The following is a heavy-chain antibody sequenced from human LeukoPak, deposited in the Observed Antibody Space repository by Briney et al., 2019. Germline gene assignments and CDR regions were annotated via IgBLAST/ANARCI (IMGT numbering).Heavy chain of an antibody. V-gene: IGHV3-23*01. Sequence: PGGSLRLSCAASGFTFSSYAMSWVRQAPGKGLEWVSAISGSGGSTYYADSVKGRFTISRDNSKNTLYLQMNSLRAEDTAAYYCAKGREVRYCSGGSCFDFDYWGQGTLVTVSS. CDR3: AKGREVRYCSGGSCFDFDY. D-gene: IGHD2-15*01. J-gene: IGHJ4*02. CDR1: GFTFSSYA. CDR2: ISGSGGST.